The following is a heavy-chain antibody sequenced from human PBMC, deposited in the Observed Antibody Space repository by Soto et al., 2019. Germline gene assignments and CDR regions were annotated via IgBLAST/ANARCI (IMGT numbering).Heavy chain of an antibody. J-gene: IGHJ3*02. Sequence: GESLKISCKGSGYSFTSYWIGWARQMPGKGLEWMAIMYPDDSDIRYSPSFEAHVTISADKSTSTAFLQWSSLKASDTAMYYCATAYVYDFENSNYYRDAFDIWGQGTLVTVSS. D-gene: IGHD3-22*01. V-gene: IGHV5-51*01. CDR2: MYPDDSDI. CDR3: ATAYVYDFENSNYYRDAFDI. CDR1: GYSFTSYW.